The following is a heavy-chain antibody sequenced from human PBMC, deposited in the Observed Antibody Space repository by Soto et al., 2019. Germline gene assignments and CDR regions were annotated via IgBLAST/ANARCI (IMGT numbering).Heavy chain of an antibody. CDR1: GGSFSGYY. Sequence: PETLSLTCAVYGGSFSGYYWSWIRQPPGKGLEWIGSINSSGNTYYNPSLNNQVTISVDTSKNQFSLNVISVTAADTAVYYCRRSSRYSTDVWGQGTTVTVSS. V-gene: IGHV4-34*01. CDR2: INSSGNT. J-gene: IGHJ6*02. D-gene: IGHD6-13*01. CDR3: RRSSRYSTDV.